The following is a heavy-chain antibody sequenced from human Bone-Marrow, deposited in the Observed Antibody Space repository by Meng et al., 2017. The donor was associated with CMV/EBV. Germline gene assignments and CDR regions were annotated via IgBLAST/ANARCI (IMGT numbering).Heavy chain of an antibody. V-gene: IGHV1-18*01. CDR3: ARDVGGSIDH. Sequence: VACKTSGYSFTTYGFSWVRQAPGQGLEWMGWISTYHDDTKYAQNFQGRVTMTKDTSTTTAYMDLRSLTSDDTAVYYCARDVGGSIDHWGQGTLVTVSS. J-gene: IGHJ4*02. D-gene: IGHD3-10*01. CDR1: GYSFTTYG. CDR2: ISTYHDDT.